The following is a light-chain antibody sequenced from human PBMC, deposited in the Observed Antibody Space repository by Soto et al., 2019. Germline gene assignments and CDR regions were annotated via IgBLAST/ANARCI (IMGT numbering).Light chain of an antibody. CDR2: GVK. CDR3: SSYTTSYFYV. Sequence: QSALTQPASVSGSPGQSITISCTGSSSDVGGRDYVSWYQQHPGKAPKLLIYGVKNRPSGVSYRFSASKSAFTASLTISGLQAEDEAHYYCSSYTTSYFYVFGPGTKLTVL. J-gene: IGLJ1*01. CDR1: SSDVGGRDY. V-gene: IGLV2-14*01.